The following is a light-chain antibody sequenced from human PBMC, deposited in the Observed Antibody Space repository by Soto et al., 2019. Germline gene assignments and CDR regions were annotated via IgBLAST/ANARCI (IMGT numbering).Light chain of an antibody. CDR2: TAS. Sequence: IALTQSPSSLSASVGDRVTIACRASQRIADSLNWYQQKPGKAPRLLIYTASTLQPGVPSRFSGSGSGTDFTLTISGLQPDDFVTYFCQQSDTTPYTFGQGTRLEI. CDR3: QQSDTTPYT. CDR1: QRIADS. V-gene: IGKV1-39*01. J-gene: IGKJ2*01.